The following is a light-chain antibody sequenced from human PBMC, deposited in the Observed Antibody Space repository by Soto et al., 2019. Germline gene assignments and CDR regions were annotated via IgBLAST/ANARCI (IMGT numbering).Light chain of an antibody. Sequence: QPVLSQPASVSGSPGQSITISCTGTSGDVGGYNYVSWYQLDPGKAPKLIIYEVNNRPSGVSNRFSGSKSGNTASLTISGLQAEDEADYYCTSYTSSGPWVFGGGTKLTVL. V-gene: IGLV2-14*01. CDR1: SGDVGGYNY. CDR3: TSYTSSGPWV. J-gene: IGLJ3*02. CDR2: EVN.